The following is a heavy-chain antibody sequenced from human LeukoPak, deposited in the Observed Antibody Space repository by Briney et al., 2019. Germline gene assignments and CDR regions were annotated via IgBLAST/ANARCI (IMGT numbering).Heavy chain of an antibody. J-gene: IGHJ4*02. D-gene: IGHD1-26*01. Sequence: GASVKVSSKASGGTFSSYAISWVRQAPGQGLEWMGGIIPIFGTANYAQKFQGRVTITTDESTSTAYMELSSLRSEDTAVYYRATGELGIVGAEAPDYWGQGTLVTVSS. V-gene: IGHV1-69*05. CDR3: ATGELGIVGAEAPDY. CDR1: GGTFSSYA. CDR2: IIPIFGTA.